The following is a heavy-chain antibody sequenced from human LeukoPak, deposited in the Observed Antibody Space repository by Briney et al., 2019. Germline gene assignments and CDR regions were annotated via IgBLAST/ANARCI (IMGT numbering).Heavy chain of an antibody. V-gene: IGHV2-5*01. J-gene: IGHJ4*02. CDR1: GFSLSTRGLG. CDR3: AHSGGFRNNWYQS. D-gene: IGHD6-13*01. Sequence: SGPTLVKPTQTLTLTCTFSGFSLSTRGLGVGWIRQPPGKALEWLALIFWNNDQRYSPYLKSRLTITKDTSNNQVVLTMTNMDLEDTATYFCAHSGGFRNNWYQSWGQGTLVIVSS. CDR2: IFWNNDQ.